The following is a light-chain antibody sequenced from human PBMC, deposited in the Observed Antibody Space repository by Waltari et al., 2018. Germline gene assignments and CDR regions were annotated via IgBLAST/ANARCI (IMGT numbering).Light chain of an antibody. CDR1: SSDDY. Sequence: QSALTQPPSASGSPGQSVTISCTGTSSDDYVSWYQQHPGTAPKLMSYEVTHRPSGVPDRFSGSKSGNTASLTVAGLQAEDEADYYCSSYAGSYVVFGGGTKLTVL. V-gene: IGLV2-8*01. CDR3: SSYAGSYVV. J-gene: IGLJ2*01. CDR2: EVT.